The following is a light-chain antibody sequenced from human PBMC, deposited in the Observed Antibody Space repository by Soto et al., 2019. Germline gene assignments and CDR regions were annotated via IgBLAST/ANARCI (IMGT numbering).Light chain of an antibody. Sequence: QAVVTQPPSVSAAPGQKVTISCFGSSSNIGIHFLSWYQQLPGTAPKLLIYENNKRPSGIPDRFSGSKSGTSATLGITGLQTGDEAVYYCATWDGRLNVYVFGPGTKLTVL. J-gene: IGLJ1*01. CDR3: ATWDGRLNVYV. V-gene: IGLV1-51*02. CDR1: SSNIGIHF. CDR2: ENN.